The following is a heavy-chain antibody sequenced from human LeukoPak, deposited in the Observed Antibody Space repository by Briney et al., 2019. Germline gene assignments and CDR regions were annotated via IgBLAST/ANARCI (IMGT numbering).Heavy chain of an antibody. V-gene: IGHV4-34*01. Sequence: PSETLSLTCAVYGGSFSGYYWSWIRQPPGKGLEWIGEINHSGSTNYNPSLKSRVTISVDTSKNQFSLKLSSVTAADTAVYYCARAAPVLLWFGELLPPSYFDYWGQGTLVTVSS. D-gene: IGHD3-10*01. CDR2: INHSGST. J-gene: IGHJ4*02. CDR3: ARAAPVLLWFGELLPPSYFDY. CDR1: GGSFSGYY.